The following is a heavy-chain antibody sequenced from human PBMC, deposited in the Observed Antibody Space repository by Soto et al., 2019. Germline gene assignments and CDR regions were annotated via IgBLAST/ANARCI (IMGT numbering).Heavy chain of an antibody. Sequence: EVQLVESGGGLVQPGGSLRLSCAASGFTFSGDWMHWVRQSPGKGLVWVSRIKGDGTITNYADSVKGRFTTSRDNAKNTVYLLLNSLTTEDTAVYYCARGGLGNYYNDYWGQGTLVTVSS. CDR2: IKGDGTIT. D-gene: IGHD3-10*01. CDR1: GFTFSGDW. CDR3: ARGGLGNYYNDY. J-gene: IGHJ4*02. V-gene: IGHV3-74*01.